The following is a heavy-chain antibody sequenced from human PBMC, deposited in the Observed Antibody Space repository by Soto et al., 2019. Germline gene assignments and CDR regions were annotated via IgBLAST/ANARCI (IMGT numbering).Heavy chain of an antibody. J-gene: IGHJ4*02. V-gene: IGHV4-59*01. Sequence: SETLSLTCTVSGGSISSYYWSWIRQPPGKGLEWIGYIYYSGSTNYNPSLKSRVTISVDTSKNQFSLKLSSVTAADTAVYYCARVDTAELEFDYWGQGNLVTVSS. CDR1: GGSISSYY. D-gene: IGHD5-18*01. CDR2: IYYSGST. CDR3: ARVDTAELEFDY.